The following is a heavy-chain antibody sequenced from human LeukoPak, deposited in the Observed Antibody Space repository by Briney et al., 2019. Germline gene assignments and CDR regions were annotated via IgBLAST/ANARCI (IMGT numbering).Heavy chain of an antibody. J-gene: IGHJ4*02. D-gene: IGHD3-3*01. Sequence: GGSLRLSCAASGFTFSSYSMNWVRQAPGKGLEWVSYISSSSSTIYYADSVKGRFTISRDNAKNSLYLQMNSLKPEDTALYYCVKTPYYDFWSGYSLVDWDQGTLVTVSS. CDR3: VKTPYYDFWSGYSLVD. V-gene: IGHV3-48*04. CDR1: GFTFSSYS. CDR2: ISSSSSTI.